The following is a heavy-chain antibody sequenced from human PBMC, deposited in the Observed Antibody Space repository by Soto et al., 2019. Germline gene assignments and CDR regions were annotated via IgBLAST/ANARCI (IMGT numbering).Heavy chain of an antibody. CDR2: INVYNGET. V-gene: IGHV1-2*02. CDR3: AREGATRRPSRPAIGWLES. D-gene: IGHD2-2*02. CDR1: GYTFSGYH. J-gene: IGHJ5*01. Sequence: SVKVSCKASGYTFSGYHMHWVRQAPGQGLEWMGWINVYNGETNIAQKFQGRVAMTRDTSITTAYVELSRLRFDDTAVYFCAREGATRRPSRPAIGWLESWGQGTLVTVSS.